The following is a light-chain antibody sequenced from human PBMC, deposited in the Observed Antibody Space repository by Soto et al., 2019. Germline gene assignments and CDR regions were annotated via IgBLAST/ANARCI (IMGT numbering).Light chain of an antibody. J-gene: IGLJ1*01. CDR3: SSFTSTSPYV. Sequence: QSVLTQPASVSGSPGQSITISCTGTNSDVGGYNYVSWYQEHPGKAPKLIIYEVNHRPSGVSNRFSGSKSGNTASLTISGLQADDEADYYCSSFTSTSPYVFGTGTKLTVL. CDR1: NSDVGGYNY. CDR2: EVN. V-gene: IGLV2-14*01.